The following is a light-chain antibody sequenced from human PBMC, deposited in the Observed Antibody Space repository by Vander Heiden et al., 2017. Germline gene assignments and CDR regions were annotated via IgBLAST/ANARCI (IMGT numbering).Light chain of an antibody. J-gene: IGLJ3*02. CDR2: EVS. CDR1: SSNIGIYNL. V-gene: IGLV2-23*02. CDR3: CSYAGSSTFYWV. Sequence: QSALTQPASVSGSPGQSITSSCAGSSSNIGIYNLVSCYQQHPGKAPKLMIYEVSKRPSGVSNRFSCSKSGNTASLTISGLRAEDEADYYCCSYAGSSTFYWVFGGGTKLTVL.